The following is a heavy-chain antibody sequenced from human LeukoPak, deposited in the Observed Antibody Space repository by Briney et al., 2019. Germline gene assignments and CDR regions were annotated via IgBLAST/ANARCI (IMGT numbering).Heavy chain of an antibody. Sequence: GGSLRLSCAASGFTFSSYGMHRVRQAPGKGLEWVAVIWYDGSNKYYADSVKGRFTISRDNSKNTLYLQMNSLRAEDTAVYYCARDGSYGSGSYNFDYWGQGTLVTVSS. CDR3: ARDGSYGSGSYNFDY. J-gene: IGHJ4*02. CDR1: GFTFSSYG. CDR2: IWYDGSNK. D-gene: IGHD3-10*01. V-gene: IGHV3-33*01.